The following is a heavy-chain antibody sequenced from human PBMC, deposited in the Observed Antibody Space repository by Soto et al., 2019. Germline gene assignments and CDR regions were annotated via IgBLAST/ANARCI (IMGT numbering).Heavy chain of an antibody. Sequence: QITLKESGPTLVTPTQTLTLTCAFSGFSLTTTGLGVAWIRQPPGKALEWLALIYWNDEKRYRPSLRSRLTITKDTSKNQVVLTMTDMDPVDTATYFCAHEGFGSDNWFDAWGQGALVIVSS. D-gene: IGHD3-10*01. V-gene: IGHV2-5*01. CDR2: IYWNDEK. J-gene: IGHJ5*02. CDR1: GFSLTTTGLG. CDR3: AHEGFGSDNWFDA.